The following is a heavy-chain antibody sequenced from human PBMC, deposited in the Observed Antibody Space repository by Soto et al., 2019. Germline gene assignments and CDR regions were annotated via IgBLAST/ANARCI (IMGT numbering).Heavy chain of an antibody. CDR2: IYPGDSDT. Sequence: PGESLKISCKGSGYSFTSYWIGWVRQMPWKGLEWMGIIYPGDSDTRYSPSFQGQVTISADKSISTAYLQWSSLKASDTAMYYCARPGSGSYPNGYMDVWGKGTTVTVSS. CDR3: ARPGSGSYPNGYMDV. CDR1: GYSFTSYW. J-gene: IGHJ6*03. D-gene: IGHD3-10*01. V-gene: IGHV5-51*01.